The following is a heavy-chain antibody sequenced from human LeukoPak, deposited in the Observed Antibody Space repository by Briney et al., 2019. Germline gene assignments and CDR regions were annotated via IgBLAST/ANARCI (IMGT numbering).Heavy chain of an antibody. D-gene: IGHD2-15*01. Sequence: GGSLRLSCAASGFTFSSFEMKWVRQAPGKGLEWVSYISSSGSTIYYADSVKGRFTISRDNAKNSLFLQMNSLMAEARAVYYCAMGYVMLAGWWELDYWGQGTLVTVSS. CDR1: GFTFSSFE. CDR3: AMGYVMLAGWWELDY. CDR2: ISSSGSTI. J-gene: IGHJ4*02. V-gene: IGHV3-48*03.